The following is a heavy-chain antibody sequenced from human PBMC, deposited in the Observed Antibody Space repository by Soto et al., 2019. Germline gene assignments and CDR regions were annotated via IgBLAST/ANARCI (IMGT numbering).Heavy chain of an antibody. Sequence: QVQLVQSGAEVKKPGASVKVSCKASGYTFTNYGISWVRQAPGQGLERMGWISAYNGNINYAQKLQGRVTMTTDTSTSTAYMELRSLRSDDTAMYYRASSYCGGNCYSNLPLVHYYYGMDVWGQGTTVTVSS. CDR1: GYTFTNYG. D-gene: IGHD2-21*02. V-gene: IGHV1-18*01. J-gene: IGHJ6*02. CDR2: ISAYNGNI. CDR3: ASSYCGGNCYSNLPLVHYYYGMDV.